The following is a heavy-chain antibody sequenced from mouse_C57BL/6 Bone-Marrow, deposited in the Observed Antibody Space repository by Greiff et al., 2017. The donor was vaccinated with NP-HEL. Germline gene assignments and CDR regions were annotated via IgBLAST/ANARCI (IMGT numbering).Heavy chain of an antibody. CDR3: ASYYGSRGDY. V-gene: IGHV1-55*01. J-gene: IGHJ2*01. D-gene: IGHD1-1*01. Sequence: QVQLQQSGAELVKPGASVKMSCKASGYTFTSYWITWVKQRPGQGLEWIGDIYPGSGSTNYNEKFKSKATLAVDTSSSTAYMQLSSLTSEDSAVYYCASYYGSRGDYWGQGTTLTVSS. CDR1: GYTFTSYW. CDR2: IYPGSGST.